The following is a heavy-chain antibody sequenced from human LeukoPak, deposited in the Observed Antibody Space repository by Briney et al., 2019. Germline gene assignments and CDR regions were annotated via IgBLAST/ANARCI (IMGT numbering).Heavy chain of an antibody. CDR1: GFTFRSHA. V-gene: IGHV3-23*01. Sequence: GGSLRLSCVGSGFTFRSHAMSWVRQAPEKGLEFVSGIYENGGTTYYADSVKGRFSISRDNSKNTLYLQMNSLRAEDTAVYYCARETGSAVGSTDFDYWGQGTLVTVSS. CDR3: ARETGSAVGSTDFDY. CDR2: IYENGGTT. J-gene: IGHJ4*02. D-gene: IGHD4-17*01.